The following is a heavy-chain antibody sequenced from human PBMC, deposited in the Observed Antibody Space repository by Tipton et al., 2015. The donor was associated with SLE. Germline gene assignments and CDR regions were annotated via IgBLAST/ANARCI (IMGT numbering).Heavy chain of an antibody. CDR3: ARDSDSSGSSVDH. CDR1: GFTFSSYA. D-gene: IGHD3-22*01. V-gene: IGHV3-30*09. CDR2: ISYDGSNK. Sequence: RSLRLSCAASGFTFSSYAMHWVRQAPGKGLEWVAFISYDGSNKYYADSVKGRFAISRDNSKNTLYLQMNSLRAEDTAVHYCARDSDSSGSSVDHWGQGTLVTVSS. J-gene: IGHJ4*02.